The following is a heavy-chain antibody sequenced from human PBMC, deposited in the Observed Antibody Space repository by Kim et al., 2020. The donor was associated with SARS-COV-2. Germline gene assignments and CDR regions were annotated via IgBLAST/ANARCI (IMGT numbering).Heavy chain of an antibody. D-gene: IGHD2-2*01. V-gene: IGHV3-21*01. J-gene: IGHJ4*02. CDR3: ARDRYLGYCSSTSCSCGY. CDR1: GFTFSSYS. Sequence: GGSLRLSCAASGFTFSSYSMNWVRQAPGKGLEWVSSISSSSSYIYYADSVKGRFTISRDNAKNSLYLQMNSLRAEDTAVYYCARDRYLGYCSSTSCSCGYWGQGTLVTVSS. CDR2: ISSSSSYI.